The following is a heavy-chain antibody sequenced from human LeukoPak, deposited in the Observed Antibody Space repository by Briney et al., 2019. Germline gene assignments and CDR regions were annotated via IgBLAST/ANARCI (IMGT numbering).Heavy chain of an antibody. D-gene: IGHD6-19*01. CDR1: GYSISSGYY. Sequence: SETLSLTCTVSGYSISSGYYWGWIRQPPGKGLEWIGSGSTYYNPSLKSRVTISVDTSKNQFSLKLSSVTAADTAVYYCARAYSSGWYSRFGPWGQGTLVTVSS. V-gene: IGHV4-38-2*02. CDR3: ARAYSSGWYSRFGP. CDR2: SGST. J-gene: IGHJ5*02.